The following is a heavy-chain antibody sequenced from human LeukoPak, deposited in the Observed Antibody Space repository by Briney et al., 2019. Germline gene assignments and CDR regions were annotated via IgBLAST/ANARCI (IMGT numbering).Heavy chain of an antibody. Sequence: SETLSLTCAVYGGSFSGYYWSWIRQPPGKGLEWIGEINHSGSTNYNPSLKSRVTISVDTSRNQFSLKLSSVTAADTAVYYCASKGGSEYYFDYWGQGTLVTVSS. CDR3: ASKGGSEYYFDY. D-gene: IGHD6-25*01. CDR1: GGSFSGYY. V-gene: IGHV4-34*09. CDR2: INHSGST. J-gene: IGHJ4*02.